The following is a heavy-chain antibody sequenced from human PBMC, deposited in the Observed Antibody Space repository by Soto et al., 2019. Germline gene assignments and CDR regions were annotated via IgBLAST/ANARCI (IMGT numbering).Heavy chain of an antibody. V-gene: IGHV1-46*01. Sequence: QEQLVQSGAEVKEPGASLKVSCKASGDTFTTNFIHWVRQAPGQGLEWMGRINPNSGATLYAQEFQGRLTLTTDTSTSTVSLDLTGLTPEASAVYYCASRVLCDMDVWGQGTTVTVSS. D-gene: IGHD2-21*01. CDR2: INPNSGAT. CDR3: ASRVLCDMDV. CDR1: GDTFTTNF. J-gene: IGHJ6*02.